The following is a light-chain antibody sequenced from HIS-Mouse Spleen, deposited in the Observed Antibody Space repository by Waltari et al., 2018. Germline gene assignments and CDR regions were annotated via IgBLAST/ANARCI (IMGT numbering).Light chain of an antibody. CDR1: SSDVGGYNY. CDR2: DVS. Sequence: QSALTQPRSVSGSPGQSVTISCTGTSSDVGGYNYLSWYQQHPGKAPKLMIYDVSKRPSGVPGRFSGSKSGNTASLTISGLQAEDEADYYCCSYAGSYTGVFGTGTKVTVL. J-gene: IGLJ1*01. CDR3: CSYAGSYTGV. V-gene: IGLV2-11*01.